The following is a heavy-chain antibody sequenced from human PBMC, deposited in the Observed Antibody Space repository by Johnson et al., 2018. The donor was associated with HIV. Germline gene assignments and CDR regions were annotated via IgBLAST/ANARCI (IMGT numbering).Heavy chain of an antibody. V-gene: IGHV3-20*04. D-gene: IGHD3-22*01. CDR1: GFTFSSYA. CDR2: INWNGDNT. Sequence: MQLVESGGGLVQPGRSLRLSCAASGFTFSSYAMHWVRQAPGKGLEWVSGINWNGDNTGYADSVKGRFTISRDNARNSMYLQMNSLRVEDTALYYCARVRTGDSSGYHDAFDIWGQGTMVIVSS. CDR3: ARVRTGDSSGYHDAFDI. J-gene: IGHJ3*02.